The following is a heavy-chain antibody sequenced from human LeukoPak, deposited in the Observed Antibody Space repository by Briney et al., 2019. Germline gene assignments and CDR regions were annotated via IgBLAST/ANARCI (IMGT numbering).Heavy chain of an antibody. Sequence: ASVNVSFKASGYTFTGYYMHWVRQAPGQGLEWMGWINPNSGGTNYAQKFQGRVTMTRDTSISTAYMELSRLRSDDTAVYYCARRGYYDSSGYSPRSLSLGFDPWGQGTLVTVSS. J-gene: IGHJ5*02. CDR2: INPNSGGT. V-gene: IGHV1-2*02. CDR3: ARRGYYDSSGYSPRSLSLGFDP. CDR1: GYTFTGYY. D-gene: IGHD3-22*01.